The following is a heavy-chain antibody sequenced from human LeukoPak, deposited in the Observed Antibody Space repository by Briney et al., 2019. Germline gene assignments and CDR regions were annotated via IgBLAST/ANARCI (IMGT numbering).Heavy chain of an antibody. Sequence: GGSLRLSCAASGFTFSSYWMSWVRQAPGKGLEWVANIKQDGSEKYYVDSVKGRFTISRDNAKNSLYLQMNSLRAEDTAVYYCVLTVAGKGGTFDYWGQGTLVTVSS. CDR1: GFTFSSYW. CDR3: VLTVAGKGGTFDY. D-gene: IGHD6-19*01. V-gene: IGHV3-7*01. J-gene: IGHJ4*02. CDR2: IKQDGSEK.